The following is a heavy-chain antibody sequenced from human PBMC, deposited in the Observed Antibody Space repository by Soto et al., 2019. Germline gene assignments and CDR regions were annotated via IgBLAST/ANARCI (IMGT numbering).Heavy chain of an antibody. J-gene: IGHJ6*02. CDR2: IYTSGST. D-gene: IGHD2-15*01. V-gene: IGHV4-4*07. Sequence: SETLSLTCTVSGGSISSYYWSWIRQPAGKGLEWIGRIYTSGSTNYNPSLKSRVTMSVDTSRNQFSLKLSSVTAADTAVYYCARSKFDYCSGGSCYSNYGMDVWGQGTTVTVSS. CDR1: GGSISSYY. CDR3: ARSKFDYCSGGSCYSNYGMDV.